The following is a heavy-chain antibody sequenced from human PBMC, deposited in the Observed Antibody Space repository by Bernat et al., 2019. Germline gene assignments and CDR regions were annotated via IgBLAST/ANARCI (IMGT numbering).Heavy chain of an antibody. CDR1: GFTFSTYA. V-gene: IGHV3-30-3*01. CDR3: ARDKGYSSSSGSLGY. CDR2: ISYDGIDK. Sequence: QVQLVESGGGVVQPGRSLRLSCTASGFTFSTYAMHWVRQAPGNGLEWVAVISYDGIDKYYADSVKGRFTISRDNSKNTLFLQMNSLRPEDTAVYYCARDKGYSSSSGSLGYWGQGTLVTVSS. J-gene: IGHJ4*02. D-gene: IGHD6-6*01.